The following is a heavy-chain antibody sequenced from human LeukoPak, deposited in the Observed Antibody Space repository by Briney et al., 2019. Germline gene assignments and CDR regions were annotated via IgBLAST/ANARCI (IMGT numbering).Heavy chain of an antibody. J-gene: IGHJ4*02. CDR1: GGTFSNYA. CDR3: ARGESGGYYFYFDY. V-gene: IGHV1-69*04. D-gene: IGHD3-22*01. Sequence: ASVKVSCKASGGTFSNYAISWVRQAPGQGLEWMGRIIPILGIANYAQKFQGRVTITADKSTSTAYMELSSLRSEDTAVYYCARGESGGYYFYFDYWGQGTLVTVSS. CDR2: IIPILGIA.